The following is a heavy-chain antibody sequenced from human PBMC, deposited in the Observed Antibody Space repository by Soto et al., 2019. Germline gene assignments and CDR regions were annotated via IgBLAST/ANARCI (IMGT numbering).Heavy chain of an antibody. J-gene: IGHJ4*02. D-gene: IGHD1-26*01. CDR3: ARGMKWELLPSHFDY. CDR1: GGSVSSGSYY. V-gene: IGHV4-61*01. Sequence: PSETLSLTCTVSGGSVSSGSYYWSWIRQPPGKGLEWIGYIYYSGSTNYNPSLKSRVTISVDTSKNQFSLKLSSVTAADTAVYYCARGMKWELLPSHFDYWGQGTQVTVSS. CDR2: IYYSGST.